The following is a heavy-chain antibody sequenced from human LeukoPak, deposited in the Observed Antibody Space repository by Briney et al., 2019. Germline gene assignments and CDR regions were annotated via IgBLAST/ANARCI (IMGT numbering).Heavy chain of an antibody. CDR3: ARVVDTAMGTADY. V-gene: IGHV4-39*07. J-gene: IGHJ4*02. Sequence: PSETLSLTCTVSGGSTSSSSYYWGWIRQPPGKGLEWIGSIYYSGSTYYNPSLKSRVTISVDTSKNQFSLKLSSVTAADTAVYYCARVVDTAMGTADYWGQGTLVTVSS. CDR2: IYYSGST. D-gene: IGHD5-18*01. CDR1: GGSTSSSSYY.